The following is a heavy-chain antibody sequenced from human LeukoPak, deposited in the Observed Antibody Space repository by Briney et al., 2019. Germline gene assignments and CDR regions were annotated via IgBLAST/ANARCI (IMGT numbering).Heavy chain of an antibody. CDR3: ARGAPSNDAFDI. V-gene: IGHV4-38-2*02. Sequence: PSETLSLTCTVSGYSISSGYYWGWIRQPPGKGLEWIGSIYHSGSTYYNPSLKSRVTISVDTSKNQFSLKLSSATAANTAVYYCARGAPSNDAFDIWGQGTMVTVSS. CDR2: IYHSGST. J-gene: IGHJ3*02. CDR1: GYSISSGYY.